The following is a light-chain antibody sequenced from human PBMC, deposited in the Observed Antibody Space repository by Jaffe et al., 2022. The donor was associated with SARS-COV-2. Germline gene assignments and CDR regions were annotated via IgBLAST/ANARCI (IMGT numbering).Light chain of an antibody. CDR1: QNIFRW. J-gene: IGKJ1*01. V-gene: IGKV1-5*03. CDR3: QQYESSPWT. CDR2: KAS. Sequence: DIQMTQSPSTLSASIGDRVTITCRASQNIFRWLAWYQQKPGKAPNLLIYKASNLESGVSSRFSGSGSATEFTLTISSLQPDDFATYYCQQYESSPWTFGQGTKVEIK.